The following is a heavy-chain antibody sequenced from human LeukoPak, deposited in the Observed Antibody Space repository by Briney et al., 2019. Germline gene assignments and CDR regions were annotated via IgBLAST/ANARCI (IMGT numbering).Heavy chain of an antibody. CDR1: GYTFTSYY. Sequence: ASVRVSCTASGYTFTSYYMHWVRQAPGQGLEWMGIINLSGGSTSYAQKFQGRVTMTRDMSTSTVYMELSSLMSEDTAVYYCAREGYCSSTSCSHFDYWGQGTLVTVTS. CDR3: AREGYCSSTSCSHFDY. V-gene: IGHV1-46*01. D-gene: IGHD2-2*01. CDR2: INLSGGST. J-gene: IGHJ4*02.